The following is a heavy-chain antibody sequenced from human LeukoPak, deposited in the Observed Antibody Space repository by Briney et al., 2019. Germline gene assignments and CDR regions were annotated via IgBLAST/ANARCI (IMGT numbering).Heavy chain of an antibody. Sequence: SGTLSLTCAVYGGSFSGYYWSWIRQPPGKGLEWIGEINHSGSTNYNPSLKSRVTISVDTSKNQFSLKLSSVTAADTAVYYCARGSTYYEFWSGYYSGPYSGYFDYWGQGTLVTVSS. D-gene: IGHD3-3*01. J-gene: IGHJ4*02. CDR1: GGSFSGYY. CDR2: INHSGST. CDR3: ARGSTYYEFWSGYYSGPYSGYFDY. V-gene: IGHV4-34*01.